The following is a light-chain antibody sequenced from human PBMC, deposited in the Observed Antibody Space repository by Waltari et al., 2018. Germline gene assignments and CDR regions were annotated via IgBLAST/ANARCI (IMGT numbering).Light chain of an antibody. CDR2: GAS. J-gene: IGKJ4*01. CDR3: QQYNDWPLT. CDR1: QSLSSN. Sequence: EIVMTQSPATLSVSPGERATLSCRASQSLSSNLAWYQQKPGQAPRLLIVGASTRATDIPARFSGSGSGTEFTLTISSLQSEDFAAYYYQQYNDWPLTFGGGTKVEIK. V-gene: IGKV3-15*01.